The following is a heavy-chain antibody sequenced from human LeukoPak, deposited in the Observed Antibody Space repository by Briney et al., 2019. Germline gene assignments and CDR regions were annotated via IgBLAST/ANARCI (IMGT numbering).Heavy chain of an antibody. D-gene: IGHD3-10*01. CDR1: GYSFTNYW. CDR3: ATNTMFRGIHAFDI. Sequence: GESLKISCKGSGYSFTNYWIGWVRQMPGQGLEWMGIIHPGDSDTRYSPSFQGQVTISADKSISTAYLQWSSLKASDSAMYYCATNTMFRGIHAFDIWGQGTMVTVSS. V-gene: IGHV5-51*01. CDR2: IHPGDSDT. J-gene: IGHJ3*02.